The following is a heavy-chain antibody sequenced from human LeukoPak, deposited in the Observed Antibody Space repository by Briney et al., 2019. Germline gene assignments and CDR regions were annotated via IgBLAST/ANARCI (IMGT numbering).Heavy chain of an antibody. CDR1: GYTFTSYG. CDR3: AREISITMVRGVMRWFDP. Sequence: ASVKVSCKASGYTFTSYGISWARQAPGQGLEWMGWISAYNGNTNYAQKLQGRVTMTTDTSTSTAYMELRSLRSDDTAVHYCAREISITMVRGVMRWFDPWGQGTLVTVSS. V-gene: IGHV1-18*01. CDR2: ISAYNGNT. D-gene: IGHD3-10*01. J-gene: IGHJ5*02.